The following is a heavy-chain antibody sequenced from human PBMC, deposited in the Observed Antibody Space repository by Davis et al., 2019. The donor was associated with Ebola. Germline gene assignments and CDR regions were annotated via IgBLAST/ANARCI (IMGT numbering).Heavy chain of an antibody. CDR3: TTDHLHMVRELGYGMDV. Sequence: PGGSLRLSCAASGFTFSNAWMSWVRQAPGKGLEWVGRIKSKTDGGTTDYAAPVKGRFTISRDDSKNTLYLQMNSLKTEDTAVYYCTTDHLHMVRELGYGMDVWGQGTTVTVSS. CDR1: GFTFSNAW. V-gene: IGHV3-15*01. D-gene: IGHD3-10*01. CDR2: IKSKTDGGTT. J-gene: IGHJ6*02.